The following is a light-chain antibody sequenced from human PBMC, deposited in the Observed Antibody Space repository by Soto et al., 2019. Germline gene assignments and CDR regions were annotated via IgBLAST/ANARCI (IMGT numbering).Light chain of an antibody. V-gene: IGKV1-39*01. J-gene: IGKJ1*01. Sequence: DIQMTHSPSSLSASVGDRVTITCRASQNIRSYLNWYQQKPGKAPNLLIYGSSSLQSGVPSRFSGGGSGTDFTLTISSLQPDDFATYYCQQSYSTTWTFGQGTKVDIK. CDR2: GSS. CDR3: QQSYSTTWT. CDR1: QNIRSY.